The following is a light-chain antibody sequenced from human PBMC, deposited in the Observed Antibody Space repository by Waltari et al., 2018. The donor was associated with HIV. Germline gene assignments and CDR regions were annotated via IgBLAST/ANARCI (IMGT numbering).Light chain of an antibody. Sequence: DIQMTQSPSSLSASVGDRVTIPCRANQNIDTSLNWYQQKPGKAPKLLIYGASSLQSGVPSRFSGSGSGTEFTLTISSLQPEDFATYYCQQSYSTPATFGQGTKVEIK. CDR1: QNIDTS. V-gene: IGKV1-39*01. J-gene: IGKJ1*01. CDR2: GAS. CDR3: QQSYSTPAT.